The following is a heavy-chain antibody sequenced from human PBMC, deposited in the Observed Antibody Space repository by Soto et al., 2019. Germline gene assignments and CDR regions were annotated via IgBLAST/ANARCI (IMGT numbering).Heavy chain of an antibody. CDR3: ANSVEMVSRDAFEI. Sequence: GASVKVSCKASGRTFSTYAFRWVRQAPGRGLGSMGELVQFLGTANYAHNFQRRITITADKSTSTAYMELSSLRYEDTAVYYRANSVEMVSRDAFEIWGQGTMVTVSS. CDR1: GRTFSTYA. CDR2: LVQFLGTA. V-gene: IGHV1-69*06. J-gene: IGHJ3*02. D-gene: IGHD3-10*01.